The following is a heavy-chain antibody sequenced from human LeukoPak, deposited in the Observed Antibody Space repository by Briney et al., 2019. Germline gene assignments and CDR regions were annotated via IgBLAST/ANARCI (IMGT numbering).Heavy chain of an antibody. CDR3: ARERTRVTGWDF. J-gene: IGHJ4*02. Sequence: SETLSLTCKFSDGYISSYYWHWIRQPPGRGLEGIGYIANGGVTPHSPSRQSRVTISVDTSNSQISLQLAPLTAADTAVYYCARERTRVTGWDFWGQGSLVTVSS. V-gene: IGHV4-59*01. CDR1: DGYISSYY. CDR2: IANGGVT. D-gene: IGHD2-2*01.